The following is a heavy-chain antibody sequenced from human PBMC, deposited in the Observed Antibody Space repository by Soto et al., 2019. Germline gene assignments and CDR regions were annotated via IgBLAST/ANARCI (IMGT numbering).Heavy chain of an antibody. CDR2: IYGSGRGI. D-gene: IGHD2-21*01. CDR1: GLPHSSFA. CDR3: AKDAVYNDGLWLMDH. J-gene: IGHJ4*02. V-gene: IGHV3-23*05. Sequence: PGGSLRLSCTSSGLPHSSFAMIWFRQAPGKGLECVSGIYGSGRGIEYADSVKGRFTISRDNSKNTVYLQMTDLRADDTAVYYCAKDAVYNDGLWLMDHWGQGTQVTVSS.